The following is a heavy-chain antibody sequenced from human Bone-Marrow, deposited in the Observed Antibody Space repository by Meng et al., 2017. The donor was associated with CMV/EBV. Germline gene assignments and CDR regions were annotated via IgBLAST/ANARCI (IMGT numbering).Heavy chain of an antibody. D-gene: IGHD2-21*01. CDR1: GGSISNYY. Sequence: GSLRLSCSVSGGSISNYYWSWIRQPPGKGLEWIGYIYYSGSTNYNPSLKSRVTISVDTSKNQFSLKLSSVTAADTAVYYCARNGGDDAFDIWGQGTMVTVSS. V-gene: IGHV4-59*01. J-gene: IGHJ3*02. CDR2: IYYSGST. CDR3: ARNGGDDAFDI.